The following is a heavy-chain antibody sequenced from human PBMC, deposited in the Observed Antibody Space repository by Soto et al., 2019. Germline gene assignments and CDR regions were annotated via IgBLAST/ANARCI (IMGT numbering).Heavy chain of an antibody. CDR2: IIPFFVTP. V-gene: IGHV1-69*01. D-gene: IGHD2-21*02. CDR1: GGTFSNDA. J-gene: IGHJ4*02. CDR3: AREVVTETTLGYFDY. Sequence: QVHLVQSGPEVKQSGSSVTVSCTASGGTFSNDAISCVRQAPGQGLEWLGRIIPFFVTPDYSQTFRGRLTITAEESTGTAYMALRSRRSDDTAVYYSAREVVTETTLGYFDYWGQGTLVTVAS.